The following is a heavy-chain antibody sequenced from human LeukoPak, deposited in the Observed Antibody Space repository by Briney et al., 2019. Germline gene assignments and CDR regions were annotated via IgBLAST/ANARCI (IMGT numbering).Heavy chain of an antibody. J-gene: IGHJ5*02. CDR2: ISSASTTK. Sequence: GGSLRLSCAASGFTFSSYEMNWVSQAPGKGLEWISYISSASTTKIYADSVEGRFTISRDNAKNSLYLQMNSLRAEDTAVYYCARDYWFDPWGHGTLVTVSS. CDR3: ARDYWFDP. V-gene: IGHV3-48*03. CDR1: GFTFSSYE.